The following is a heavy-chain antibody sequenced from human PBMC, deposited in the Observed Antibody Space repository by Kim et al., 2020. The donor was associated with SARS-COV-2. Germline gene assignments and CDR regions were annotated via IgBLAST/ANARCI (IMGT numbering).Heavy chain of an antibody. Sequence: YADSVKGRFTISRDNAKNTLYLQMNSLRAEDTAVYYCVLLTRYYYYGMDVWGQGTTVTVSS. V-gene: IGHV3-74*01. J-gene: IGHJ6*02. D-gene: IGHD1-26*01. CDR3: VLLTRYYYYGMDV.